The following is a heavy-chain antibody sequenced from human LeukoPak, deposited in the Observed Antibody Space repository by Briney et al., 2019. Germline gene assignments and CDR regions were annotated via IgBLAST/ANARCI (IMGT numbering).Heavy chain of an antibody. J-gene: IGHJ4*02. D-gene: IGHD5-18*01. CDR1: GYSISSGHY. CDR3: ARCGYSYGYDY. CDR2: IYHSGST. Sequence: SETLSLTCTVSGYSISSGHYWGWIRQPPGKGLEWIGSIYHSGSTYYNPSLKSRVTISVDTSKNQFSLKLSSVTAADTAVYYCARCGYSYGYDYWGQGTLVTVSS. V-gene: IGHV4-38-2*02.